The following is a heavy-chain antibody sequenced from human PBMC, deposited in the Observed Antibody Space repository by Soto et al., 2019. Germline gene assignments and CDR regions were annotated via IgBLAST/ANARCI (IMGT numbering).Heavy chain of an antibody. CDR3: ATRAGAPAD. Sequence: EVQLVESGGGLVQPGGSLRLSCVVSGFTFNTYWMTWIRQGPGKGLEWVANINEDGNKQNYVDSVRGRFTISRDNAKTSLYLQMNSLRVEDTAVYYCATRAGAPADWGQGTLVTVSS. CDR2: INEDGNKQ. D-gene: IGHD6-25*01. CDR1: GFTFNTYW. V-gene: IGHV3-7*01. J-gene: IGHJ4*02.